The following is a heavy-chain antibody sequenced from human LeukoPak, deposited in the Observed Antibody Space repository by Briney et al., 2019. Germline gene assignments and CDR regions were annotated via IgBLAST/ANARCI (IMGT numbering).Heavy chain of an antibody. CDR1: GYTFTSYG. CDR3: ARDFRPYGSGPSVGFDP. CDR2: ISAYNGNT. V-gene: IGHV1-18*01. D-gene: IGHD3-10*01. J-gene: IGHJ5*02. Sequence: GASVKVSCKASGYTFTSYGISWVRQAPGQGLEWMGWISAYNGNTNYAQKLQGRVTMTTDTSTSTAYMELRSLRSDDTAVYYCARDFRPYGSGPSVGFDPWGQGTLVTVSS.